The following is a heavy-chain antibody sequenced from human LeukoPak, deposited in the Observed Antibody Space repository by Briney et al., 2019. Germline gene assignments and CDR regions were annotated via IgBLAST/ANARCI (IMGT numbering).Heavy chain of an antibody. CDR1: GFSFSYYW. Sequence: GGSLRLSCAASGFSFSYYWMSWVRQAPGKGLEWVANIKEDGSEKYYVNSVKGRFTISRDNAKKSLYLQMNSLRAEDTAVYYCARDAEVGTLFGVLSRYNWFDPWGQGALVTVSS. J-gene: IGHJ5*02. CDR2: IKEDGSEK. V-gene: IGHV3-7*01. D-gene: IGHD3-3*01. CDR3: ARDAEVGTLFGVLSRYNWFDP.